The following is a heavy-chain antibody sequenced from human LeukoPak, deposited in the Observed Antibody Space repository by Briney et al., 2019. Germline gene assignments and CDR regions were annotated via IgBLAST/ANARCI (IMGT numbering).Heavy chain of an antibody. CDR2: ISGSGGST. D-gene: IGHD6-13*01. V-gene: IGHV3-23*01. CDR1: GFTFSSYA. J-gene: IGHJ4*02. CDR3: AKDRLAGIAAAVPDY. Sequence: GGSLRLPCAASGFTFSSYAMSWVRQAPGKGLEGVSAISGSGGSTYYADSVKGRFTISRDNSKNTLYLQMNSLRAEDTAVYYCAKDRLAGIAAAVPDYWGQGTLVTVSS.